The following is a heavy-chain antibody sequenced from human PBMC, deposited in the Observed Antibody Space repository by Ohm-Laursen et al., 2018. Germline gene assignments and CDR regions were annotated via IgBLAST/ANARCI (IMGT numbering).Heavy chain of an antibody. CDR3: ARDLSNGRGFDY. Sequence: SETLSLTCSVSGDSISAHYWSWIRQPPGKGLEWIGYIHHTGYTTYNPSLKSRVTISVDTSKKQFSLKLSSVTAADTAVYYCARDLSNGRGFDYWGQGTLVTVSS. V-gene: IGHV4-59*11. D-gene: IGHD2-8*01. CDR1: GDSISAHY. J-gene: IGHJ4*02. CDR2: IHHTGYT.